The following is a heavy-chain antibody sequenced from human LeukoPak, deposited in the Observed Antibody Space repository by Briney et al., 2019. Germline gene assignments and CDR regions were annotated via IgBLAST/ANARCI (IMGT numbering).Heavy chain of an antibody. D-gene: IGHD6-6*01. CDR3: ASSRFIAAYVDY. CDR2: INHSGST. J-gene: IGHJ4*02. CDR1: GGSFSGYY. Sequence: SETLSLTCAVYGGSFSGYYWTWIRQPLGKGLEWIGEINHSGSTNYNPSPKSRVTISVDTSKNQFSLKLSSVTAADTAVYYCASSRFIAAYVDYWGQGTLVTVSS. V-gene: IGHV4-34*01.